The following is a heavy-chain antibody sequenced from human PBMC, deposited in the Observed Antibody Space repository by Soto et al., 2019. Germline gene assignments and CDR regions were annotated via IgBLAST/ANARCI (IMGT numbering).Heavy chain of an antibody. J-gene: IGHJ4*02. Sequence: QVQLVQSGAEVKKPGASVKVSCKTSGYTFTSYHISWVRQAPGQGLEWMGWISAYNTNTNYAQKFQGRVTMTTDTLTTTADMELRSLRSDATAAYYCARDTPPTDYWGQGTLVTVSS. V-gene: IGHV1-18*01. CDR2: ISAYNTNT. CDR1: GYTFTSYH. CDR3: ARDTPPTDY.